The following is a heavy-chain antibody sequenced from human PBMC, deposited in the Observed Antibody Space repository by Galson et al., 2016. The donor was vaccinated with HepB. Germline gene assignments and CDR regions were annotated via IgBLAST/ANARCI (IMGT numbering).Heavy chain of an antibody. CDR2: IQDGGFT. CDR3: ARYERSCSGGSCYSLYF. Sequence: SETLSLTCTVSGGSISSSSYYWAWIRQPPGKGLEWMGCIQDGGFTNYNPSVKSRVSMSVDTSKNQFFLRLTSVTAADTAVYYCARYERSCSGGSCYSLYFWGQVTMVTVSS. CDR1: GGSISSSSYY. J-gene: IGHJ3*01. D-gene: IGHD2-15*01. V-gene: IGHV4-39*07.